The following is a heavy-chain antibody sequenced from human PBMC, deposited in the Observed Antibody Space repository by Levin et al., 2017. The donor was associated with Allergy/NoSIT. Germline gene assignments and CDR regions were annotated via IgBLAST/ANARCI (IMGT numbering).Heavy chain of an antibody. CDR1: GFTFDDYA. CDR3: AKDMTTVTTWGLDY. J-gene: IGHJ4*02. CDR2: ISWNSGSI. V-gene: IGHV3-9*01. D-gene: IGHD4-11*01. Sequence: SCAASGFTFDDYAMHWVRQAPGKGLEWVSGISWNSGSIGYADSVKGRFTISRDNAKNSLYLQMNSLRAEDTALYYCAKDMTTVTTWGLDYWGQGTLVTVSS.